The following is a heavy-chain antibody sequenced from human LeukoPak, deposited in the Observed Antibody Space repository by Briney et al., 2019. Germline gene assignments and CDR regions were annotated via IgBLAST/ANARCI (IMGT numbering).Heavy chain of an antibody. CDR3: ARDLMVTPLYFDY. Sequence: ASVKVSCKASGYTFTNYGISWVRQAPGQGLEWMGWISAYNVNRNYAQKLQGRVTMTTDTSTSTAYMELRSLRSDDTAVYYCARDLMVTPLYFDYWGQGTLVTVSS. J-gene: IGHJ4*02. V-gene: IGHV1-18*01. CDR1: GYTFTNYG. CDR2: ISAYNVNR. D-gene: IGHD4-23*01.